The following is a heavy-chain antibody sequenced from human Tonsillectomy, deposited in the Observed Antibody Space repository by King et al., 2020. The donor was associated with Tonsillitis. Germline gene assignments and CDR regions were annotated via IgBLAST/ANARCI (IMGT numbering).Heavy chain of an antibody. Sequence: QLVQSGAEVKKPGSSVKVSCKASGGTFSSYAISWVRQAPGQGLEWMGRIIPILGIANYAQKFQGRVTITADKSTSTAYMELSSLRSEDTAVYYCARPSIAAAGAFDYWGPGTLVTVSS. CDR1: GGTFSSYA. V-gene: IGHV1-69*09. CDR3: ARPSIAAAGAFDY. J-gene: IGHJ4*02. CDR2: IIPILGIA. D-gene: IGHD6-13*01.